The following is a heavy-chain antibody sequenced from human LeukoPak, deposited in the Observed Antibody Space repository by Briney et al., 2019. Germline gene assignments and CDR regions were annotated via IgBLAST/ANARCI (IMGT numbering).Heavy chain of an antibody. Sequence: ASVKVSCKASGYTFTGYYMHWVRQAPGQGLEWMGWINPNSGGTNYAQKFQGRVTMTRDTSISTAYMELSRLRSDDTAVYYCASQAYYYDSSGYSSLYWGQGTLVTVSS. CDR2: INPNSGGT. CDR3: ASQAYYYDSSGYSSLY. J-gene: IGHJ4*02. V-gene: IGHV1-2*02. CDR1: GYTFTGYY. D-gene: IGHD3-22*01.